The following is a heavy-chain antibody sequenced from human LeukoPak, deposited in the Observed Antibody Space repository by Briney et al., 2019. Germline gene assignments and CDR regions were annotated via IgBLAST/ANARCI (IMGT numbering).Heavy chain of an antibody. V-gene: IGHV4-59*01. CDR3: ARDLSD. CDR1: GGSISSYY. J-gene: IGHJ4*02. Sequence: SETLSLTCTVSGGSISSYYWSWIRQPPGKGLEWIGYIYYSGSTNYNPSLKSRVTISVDTSKNQFSLKLSSVTAAVTAVYYCARDLSDWGQGTLVTVSS. CDR2: IYYSGST. D-gene: IGHD3-10*01.